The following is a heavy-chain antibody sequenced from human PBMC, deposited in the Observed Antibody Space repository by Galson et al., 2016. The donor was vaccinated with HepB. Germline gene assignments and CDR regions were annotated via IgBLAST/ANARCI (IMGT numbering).Heavy chain of an antibody. D-gene: IGHD6-19*01. Sequence: SLRLSCAASGFTFSSYSMNWVRQAPEKGLEWVSSISSTSIYIYYAESVKGRFTISRDNAKNSLHLQMNSLRAEDTAVYYRARGGSTGYYWGQGSLVTVSS. CDR3: ARGGSTGYY. CDR2: ISSTSIYI. CDR1: GFTFSSYS. J-gene: IGHJ4*02. V-gene: IGHV3-21*01.